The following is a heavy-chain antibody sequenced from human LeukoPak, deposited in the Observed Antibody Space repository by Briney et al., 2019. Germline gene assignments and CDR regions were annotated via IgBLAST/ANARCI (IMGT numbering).Heavy chain of an antibody. CDR1: GYTFTSYG. CDR3: ARDGEGYCSSTSCYDLYSDY. Sequence: ASVKVSCKASGYTFTSYGISWVRQAPGQGLEWMGWISAYNGNTNYAQKLQGRVTMTTDTSTSTAYMELRSLRSDDTAVYYCARDGEGYCSSTSCYDLYSDYWGQGTLVTVSS. V-gene: IGHV1-18*01. CDR2: ISAYNGNT. J-gene: IGHJ4*02. D-gene: IGHD2-2*01.